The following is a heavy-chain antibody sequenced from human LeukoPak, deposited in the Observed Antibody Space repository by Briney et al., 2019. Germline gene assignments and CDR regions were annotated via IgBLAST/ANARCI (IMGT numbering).Heavy chain of an antibody. CDR2: ISPYNGNT. V-gene: IGHV1-18*01. D-gene: IGHD1-26*01. CDR1: GHTFTSYG. Sequence: ASVKVSCKASGHTFTSYGLSWVRQAPGQGLEWMGWISPYNGNTNYVQKLQGRVTMTTDTSTTTAYLELRSLRSDDTAVYYCARDPSSGSYRNYWGQGTLVTVSS. J-gene: IGHJ4*02. CDR3: ARDPSSGSYRNY.